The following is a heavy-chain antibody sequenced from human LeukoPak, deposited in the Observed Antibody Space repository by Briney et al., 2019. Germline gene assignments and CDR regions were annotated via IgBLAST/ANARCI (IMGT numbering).Heavy chain of an antibody. V-gene: IGHV1-18*01. Sequence: GASVKVSCKASGGTFSSYAISWVRQAPGQGLEWMGWISAYNGNTNYAQKLQGRVTMTTDTSTSTAYMELRSLRSDDTAVYYCARPQEEDGYNYNWAFDYWGQGTLVTVSS. CDR1: GGTFSSYA. D-gene: IGHD5-24*01. J-gene: IGHJ4*02. CDR2: ISAYNGNT. CDR3: ARPQEEDGYNYNWAFDY.